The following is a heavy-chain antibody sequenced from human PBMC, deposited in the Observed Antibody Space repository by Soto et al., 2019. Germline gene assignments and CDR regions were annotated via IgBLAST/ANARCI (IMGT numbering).Heavy chain of an antibody. D-gene: IGHD1-26*01. CDR2: IWYDGSIK. Sequence: GGSLRLSCAASGFIFSVYGMHWVRQAPGKGLEWVAVIWYDGSIKYYADSVKGRFTISRDNSKNTLYLQMNSLRAEDTAVYYCAKANYSGSYYFDYRAQRTLVTGSS. J-gene: IGHJ4*02. CDR3: AKANYSGSYYFDY. V-gene: IGHV3-30*02. CDR1: GFIFSVYG.